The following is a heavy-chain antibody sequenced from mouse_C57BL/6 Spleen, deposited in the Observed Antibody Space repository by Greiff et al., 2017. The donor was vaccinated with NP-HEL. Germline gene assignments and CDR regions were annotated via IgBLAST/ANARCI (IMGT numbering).Heavy chain of an antibody. D-gene: IGHD4-1*02. CDR2: IYPGDGDT. Sequence: VPLQQSGPELVKPGASVKISCKASGYAFSSSWMNWVKQRPGKGLEWIGRIYPGDGDTNYKGKFKGKATLTADKSPSTSYMQLSSLTSEDSAVYFCAQLSQYYFDYWGQGTTLTVSS. CDR1: GYAFSSSW. V-gene: IGHV1-82*01. J-gene: IGHJ2*01. CDR3: AQLSQYYFDY.